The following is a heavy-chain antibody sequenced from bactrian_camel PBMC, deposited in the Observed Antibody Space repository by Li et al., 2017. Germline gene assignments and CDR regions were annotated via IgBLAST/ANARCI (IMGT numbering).Heavy chain of an antibody. CDR1: GNTVSGVNC. Sequence: QVQLVESGGGSVQAGGSLRLSCVASGNTVSGVNCMGGFRQAPGKGLEWVSAIANDGGRTHYADSVKGRFTISRDNANNTVYLQLNSLRTEDMAMYYCATANYGDSSMDAWGQGTQVTVS. V-gene: IGHV3S1*01. J-gene: IGHJ6*01. D-gene: IGHD6*01. CDR2: IANDGGRT. CDR3: ATANYGDSSMDA.